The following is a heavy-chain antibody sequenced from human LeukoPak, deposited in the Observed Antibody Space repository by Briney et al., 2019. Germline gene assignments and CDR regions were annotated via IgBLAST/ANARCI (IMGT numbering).Heavy chain of an antibody. J-gene: IGHJ4*02. Sequence: PSETLSLTCTVSGYSISSGYYWGWIRQPPGKGLEWIGSIYYSGSTYYNPSLKSRVTISVDTSKNQFSLKLSSVTAADTAVYYCARGGLVATIRGGGFDYWGQGTLVTVSS. CDR2: IYYSGST. V-gene: IGHV4-38-2*02. D-gene: IGHD5-12*01. CDR1: GYSISSGYY. CDR3: ARGGLVATIRGGGFDY.